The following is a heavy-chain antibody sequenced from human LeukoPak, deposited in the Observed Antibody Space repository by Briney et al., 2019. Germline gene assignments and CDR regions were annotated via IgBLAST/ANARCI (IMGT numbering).Heavy chain of an antibody. Sequence: SETLSLTCTVSGGSISSSSYYWGWIRQPPGKGLEWIGSIYYSGSTYYNPSLKSRVTISVDTSKNQFSLKLSSVTAADTAVYYCARVLRATTKYYYYYYYMDVWGKGTTVTISS. D-gene: IGHD5-24*01. CDR3: ARVLRATTKYYYYYYYMDV. CDR2: IYYSGST. J-gene: IGHJ6*03. V-gene: IGHV4-39*07. CDR1: GGSISSSSYY.